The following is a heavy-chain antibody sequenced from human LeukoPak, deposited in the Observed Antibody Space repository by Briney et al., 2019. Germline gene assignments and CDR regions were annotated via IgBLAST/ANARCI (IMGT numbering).Heavy chain of an antibody. CDR3: AKELGDSGSYFDY. J-gene: IGHJ4*02. Sequence: GGSLRLSCAASGFTFSNSAMGWVRQAPGKGLEWVSTISGSGVSTYYVDSVKGRFTISRDNSKNTLYLQMNSLRAEDTAVYYCAKELGDSGSYFDYWGQGTLVTVSS. CDR1: GFTFSNSA. V-gene: IGHV3-23*01. D-gene: IGHD1-26*01. CDR2: ISGSGVST.